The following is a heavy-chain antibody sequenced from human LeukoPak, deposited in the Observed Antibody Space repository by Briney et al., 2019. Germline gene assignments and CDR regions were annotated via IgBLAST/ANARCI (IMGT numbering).Heavy chain of an antibody. CDR2: VYYSGRT. J-gene: IGHJ5*02. Sequence: SETLSLTCTVSGDSISSGGYYWSWIRQHPGKGLEWIGYVYYSGRTYYNPSLKSRVTISVDTSKNQFFLKLSSLTAADTAVYYCARAPYNWFDPWGQGALVTVSS. V-gene: IGHV4-31*03. CDR3: ARAPYNWFDP. CDR1: GDSISSGGYY.